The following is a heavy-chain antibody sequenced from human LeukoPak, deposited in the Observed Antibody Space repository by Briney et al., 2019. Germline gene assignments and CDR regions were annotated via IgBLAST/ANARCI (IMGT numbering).Heavy chain of an antibody. CDR3: AKDKGYSSGWFDY. CDR1: GFTFDDYA. J-gene: IGHJ4*02. D-gene: IGHD6-19*01. Sequence: GGSLRLSCAVSGFTFDDYAMHWVRQAPGKGLEWVSGISWNSGSIGYADSVKGRFTISRDNAKNSLYLQMNSLRAEDTALYYCAKDKGYSSGWFDYWGQGTLVTVSS. V-gene: IGHV3-9*01. CDR2: ISWNSGSI.